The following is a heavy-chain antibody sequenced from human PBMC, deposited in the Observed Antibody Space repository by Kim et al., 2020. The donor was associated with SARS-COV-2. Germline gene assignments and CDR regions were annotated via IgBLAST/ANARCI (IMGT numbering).Heavy chain of an antibody. CDR3: ARRLEVQPVSSRAYYYYFG. J-gene: IGHJ6*01. V-gene: IGHV1-18*01. CDR1: GYTFTSYG. D-gene: IGHD1-1*01. Sequence: ASVKVSCKASGYTFTSYGLTWVRQAPGQGLEWMGWITTYNGNPNYAQKFQDRVTLSSDTSTSTAYLEIRSLRADDTAVYYCARRLEVQPVSSRAYYYYFG. CDR2: ITTYNGNP.